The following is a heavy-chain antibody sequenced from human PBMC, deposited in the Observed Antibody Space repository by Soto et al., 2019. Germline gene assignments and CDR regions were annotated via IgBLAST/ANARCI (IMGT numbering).Heavy chain of an antibody. CDR3: ASSVVPAAIGCGYYYYGMDV. V-gene: IGHV1-69*01. CDR2: ITLIFGTA. CDR1: GGTSSSNA. J-gene: IGHJ6*02. Sequence: QVQLVQSGAEVKKPGSSVKVSCKASGGTSSSNAISWVRQAPGQGLEWMGGITLIFGTANYAQKFQGRVTITADESTTTAYMELSSLRSEDTAVYYCASSVVPAAIGCGYYYYGMDVWGQGTTVTVSS. D-gene: IGHD2-2*02.